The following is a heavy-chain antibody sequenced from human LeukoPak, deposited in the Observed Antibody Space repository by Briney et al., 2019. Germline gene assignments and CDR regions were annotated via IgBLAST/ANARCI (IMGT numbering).Heavy chain of an antibody. D-gene: IGHD4-17*01. CDR1: GGPIDKNSYY. J-gene: IGHJ3*02. Sequence: SETLSLTCTVSGGPIDKNSYYWGWVRQPPGKGLEWIASIYFSGTTYYNASLKSRLTISIDTSKNQFSLRLTSVTAVDTAVYYCARHTGYGDYVVFDIWGQGTMVTVSS. CDR2: IYFSGTT. V-gene: IGHV4-39*01. CDR3: ARHTGYGDYVVFDI.